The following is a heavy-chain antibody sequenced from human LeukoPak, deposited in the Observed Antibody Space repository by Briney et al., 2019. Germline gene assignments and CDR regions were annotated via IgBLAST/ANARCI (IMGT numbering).Heavy chain of an antibody. D-gene: IGHD6-13*01. J-gene: IGHJ6*02. CDR2: IYYSGST. CDR3: ARESSSWDYYYGMDV. V-gene: IGHV4-59*01. Sequence: SETLSLTCTVSGGSISSYYWSWIRQPPGKGLEWIGYIYYSGSTNYNPSLKNRVTISVDTSKNQFSLKLSSVTAADTAMYYCARESSSWDYYYGMDVWGQGTTVTVSS. CDR1: GGSISSYY.